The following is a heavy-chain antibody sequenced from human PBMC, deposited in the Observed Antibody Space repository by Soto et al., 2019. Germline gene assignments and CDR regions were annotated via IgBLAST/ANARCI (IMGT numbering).Heavy chain of an antibody. D-gene: IGHD2-2*01. CDR3: AKRRDDPYQFDY. J-gene: IGHJ4*02. V-gene: IGHV3-23*01. CDR2: ITMGGGTH. Sequence: GGSLKLSGAASGFTFNSYDMSWVRQAPGKGLQRVSTITMGGGTHFQADYVQARFNISRDNSTDKLYLQMNRLRLEDTAVYFCAKRRDDPYQFDYWGQGTLVTVPS. CDR1: GFTFNSYD.